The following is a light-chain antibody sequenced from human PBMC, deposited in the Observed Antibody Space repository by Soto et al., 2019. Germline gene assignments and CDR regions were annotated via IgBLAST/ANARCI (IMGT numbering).Light chain of an antibody. CDR3: QQSFNLPRT. CDR2: AAS. CDR1: QSISSS. Sequence: DIQMTQSTSSLSASVGETITINCRASQSISSSLNWFQHSPGQPPKLLLFAASNLHAGVPPRFSGSGSGTSFSLTIRSLQPEDFATYYCQQSFNLPRTFGPGTKVDIK. J-gene: IGKJ1*01. V-gene: IGKV1-39*01.